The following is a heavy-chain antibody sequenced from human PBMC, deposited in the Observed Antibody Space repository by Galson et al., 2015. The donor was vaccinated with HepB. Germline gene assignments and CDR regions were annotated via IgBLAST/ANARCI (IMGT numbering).Heavy chain of an antibody. CDR3: ARVDSSPSNWFDP. V-gene: IGHV4-59*01. Sequence: TLSLTCTVSGGSIRSYYWSWIRQPPGKGLEWIGYIYYSGSTNYNPSLKSRVTMSVDTSKNQFSLKLSSVTAADTAVYYCARVDSSPSNWFDPWGQGTLVTVSS. J-gene: IGHJ5*02. CDR2: IYYSGST. CDR1: GGSIRSYY. D-gene: IGHD6-19*01.